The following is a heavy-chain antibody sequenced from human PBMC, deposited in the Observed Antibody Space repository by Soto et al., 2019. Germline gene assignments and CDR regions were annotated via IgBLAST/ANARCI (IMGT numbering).Heavy chain of an antibody. CDR1: GGSISSYY. V-gene: IGHV4-59*01. CDR3: AREGGSYCGGGSCYRYWYFDL. J-gene: IGHJ2*01. D-gene: IGHD2-15*01. Sequence: SETLSLTCTVSGGSISSYYWSWIRQPPGKGLEWFGYIYYSESTNYNPSLKSRVTISVDTSKNQFSLKLTSVTAADTAVYYCAREGGSYCGGGSCYRYWYFDLWGRGTLVTVSS. CDR2: IYYSEST.